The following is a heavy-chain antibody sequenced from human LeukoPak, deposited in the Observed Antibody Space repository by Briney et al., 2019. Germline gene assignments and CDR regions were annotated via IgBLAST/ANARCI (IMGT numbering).Heavy chain of an antibody. Sequence: GGSLRLSCSASGFTFSDHYMDWVRQAPGKGLEWLGRIRDKANRYTTDYAASVKGRFTISRDDSKNSLYLQMNSLKTEDTAVYYCVRVGNLVFDIWGQGTMVTVSS. CDR2: IRDKANRYTT. J-gene: IGHJ3*02. D-gene: IGHD3-10*01. V-gene: IGHV3-72*01. CDR3: VRVGNLVFDI. CDR1: GFTFSDHY.